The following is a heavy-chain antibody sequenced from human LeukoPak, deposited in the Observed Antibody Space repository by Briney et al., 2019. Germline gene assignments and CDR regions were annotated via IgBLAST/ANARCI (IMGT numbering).Heavy chain of an antibody. CDR3: ARSGYCSGGSCRSAFDI. CDR1: GGTFSSYA. J-gene: IGHJ3*02. Sequence: ASVKVSCKASGGTFSSYAISWVRQAPGQGLEWMGGIIPIFGTANYAQKFQGRVTMTADESTSTAYMELSSLRSEDTAVYYCARSGYCSGGSCRSAFDIWGQGTMVTVSS. V-gene: IGHV1-69*13. CDR2: IIPIFGTA. D-gene: IGHD2-15*01.